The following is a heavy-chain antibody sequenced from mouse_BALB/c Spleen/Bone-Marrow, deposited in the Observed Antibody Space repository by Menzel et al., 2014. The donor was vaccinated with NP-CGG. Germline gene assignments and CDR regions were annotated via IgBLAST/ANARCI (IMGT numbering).Heavy chain of an antibody. J-gene: IGHJ1*01. Sequence: VKLQESGAELVRPGASVKLSCQASGYTFTSYWLNWVKQRPGQGLERIGNIYPSDSYTNYNQKFKDKATLTVDKSSSTAYMQRSSPTSEDSAFYYCTRGGPYFDVWGAGTPVTVSS. CDR1: GYTFTSYW. D-gene: IGHD1-1*02. CDR2: IYPSDSYT. V-gene: IGHV1-69*02. CDR3: TRGGPYFDV.